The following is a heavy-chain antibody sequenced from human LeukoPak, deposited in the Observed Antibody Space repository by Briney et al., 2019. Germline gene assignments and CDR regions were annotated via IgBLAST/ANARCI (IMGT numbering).Heavy chain of an antibody. J-gene: IGHJ4*02. CDR1: GFTFSSYW. V-gene: IGHV3-7*04. CDR3: ARDRNYYEYFEY. D-gene: IGHD3-22*01. Sequence: GGSLRLSCAASGFTFSSYWMSWVRQAPGKGLEWVANIKRDGSEKYLVVSVKGRFTISRDNAKNSLYLQMNSLRAEDTAVYYCARDRNYYEYFEYWGQGTLVTVSS. CDR2: IKRDGSEK.